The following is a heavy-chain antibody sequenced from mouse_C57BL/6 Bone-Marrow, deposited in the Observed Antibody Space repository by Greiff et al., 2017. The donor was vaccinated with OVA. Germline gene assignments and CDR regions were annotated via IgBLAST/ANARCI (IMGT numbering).Heavy chain of an antibody. Sequence: VKLVESDAELVKPGASVKISCKVSGYTFTDYTIHWMKQRPEQGLEWIGYIYTSDGSTKYNEKFKGKVTLTADKSSSTAYMQLNSLTSEDSAVYFCATSGGYLGYFDVWGTGTTVTVSS. CDR2: IYTSDGST. CDR1: GYTFTDYT. CDR3: ATSGGYLGYFDV. V-gene: IGHV1-78*01. D-gene: IGHD2-2*01. J-gene: IGHJ1*03.